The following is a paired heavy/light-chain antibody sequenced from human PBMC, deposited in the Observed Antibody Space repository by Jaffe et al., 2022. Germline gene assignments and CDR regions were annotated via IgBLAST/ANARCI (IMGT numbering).Light chain of an antibody. CDR3: GTWDTSLSAEV. CDR2: KTD. V-gene: IGLV1-51*02. Sequence: QSVLTQPPSLSAAPGQKVTISCSGSSSNIGNNYVSWYQHLPGTAPKLLIYKTDERPSGIPDRFSGSKSGTSATLDITGLQTGDEADYYCGTWDTSLSAEVFGTGTTVTVL. CDR1: SSNIGNNY. J-gene: IGLJ1*01.
Heavy chain of an antibody. V-gene: IGHV4-38-2*01. Sequence: QVQLQESGPRLVKPSETLSLTCAVSGYSISSGYYWGWIRQPPGKGLEWIGSIYHSGSTFYNPSLKSRVTISVDTSKNQFSLKLNSVSAADTAVYYCARRHDEGCGADCYSHYFYLDVWGKGTTVTVSS. J-gene: IGHJ6*03. CDR3: ARRHDEGCGADCYSHYFYLDV. CDR2: IYHSGST. D-gene: IGHD2-21*02. CDR1: GYSISSGYY.